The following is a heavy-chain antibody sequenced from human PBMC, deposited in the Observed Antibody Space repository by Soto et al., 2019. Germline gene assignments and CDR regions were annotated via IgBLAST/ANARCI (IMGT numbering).Heavy chain of an antibody. CDR3: ARVITIFGVVIIPRYYFDY. CDR2: ISAYNGNT. Sequence: GASVKVSCKASGYTFTSYGISWVRQAPGQGLEWMGWISAYNGNTNYAQKLQGRVTMTTDTSTSTAHMELRSLRSDDTAVYYCARVITIFGVVIIPRYYFDYWGQGTLVTVSS. CDR1: GYTFTSYG. D-gene: IGHD3-3*01. J-gene: IGHJ4*02. V-gene: IGHV1-18*04.